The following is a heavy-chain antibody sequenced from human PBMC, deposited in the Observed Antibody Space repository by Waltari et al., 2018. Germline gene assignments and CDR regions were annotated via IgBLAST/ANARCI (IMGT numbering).Heavy chain of an antibody. CDR1: GFTFSHYE. Sequence: EVKLVESGGGLVQPGGSLRLSCAASGFTFSHYEFNWVRQAPGKGLEGVSYISRSGRTIDYADSVKGRLTMSRDDAKNSVYLQMHSLRAEDTAVYYCATSIVGSLDYWGQGNLVTVSS. CDR3: ATSIVGSLDY. CDR2: ISRSGRTI. D-gene: IGHD1-26*01. V-gene: IGHV3-48*03. J-gene: IGHJ4*02.